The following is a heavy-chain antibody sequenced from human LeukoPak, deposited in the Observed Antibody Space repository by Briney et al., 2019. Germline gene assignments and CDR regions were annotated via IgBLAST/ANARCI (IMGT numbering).Heavy chain of an antibody. CDR3: ARHGSGSGYDSSYYGMDV. V-gene: IGHV4-4*02. CDR2: IYHTGST. J-gene: IGHJ6*02. Sequence: SGTLSLTCAVSGGSINSNNWWSWVRQSPGKGLEWIGDIYHTGSTNYNPSLKSRVTISVDTSKNQFSLKLSSVTAADTAVYYCARHGSGSGYDSSYYGMDVWGQGTTVTVSS. D-gene: IGHD3-22*01. CDR1: GGSINSNNW.